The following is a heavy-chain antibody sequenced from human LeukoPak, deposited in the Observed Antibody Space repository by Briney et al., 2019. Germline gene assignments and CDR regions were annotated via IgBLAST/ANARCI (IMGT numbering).Heavy chain of an antibody. D-gene: IGHD2-2*01. CDR2: ISSSSIYI. V-gene: IGHV3-21*01. Sequence: GGPLRLSWAAFGFTFSSYSMSWFRQAPGKGLDWVSSISSSSIYIYYADSVKGRFTISRDNAKNSLYLQMNSLRADDTAVYYCARDRWDVVLIPAAREIDYWGQGTLVTVSS. J-gene: IGHJ4*02. CDR3: ARDRWDVVLIPAAREIDY. CDR1: GFTFSSYS.